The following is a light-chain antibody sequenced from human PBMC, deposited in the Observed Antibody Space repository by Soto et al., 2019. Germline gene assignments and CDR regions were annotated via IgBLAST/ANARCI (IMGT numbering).Light chain of an antibody. CDR3: QQANSFPFT. J-gene: IGKJ3*01. CDR2: AAS. Sequence: DIQMTQSPSSVSASIGDRVTITCRASQIIGSWLAWYQQKPGKAPTLLIYAASSLQSGVPSRFSGSESGTDFTLTITSLQAEDSATYYCQQANSFPFTFGPGTKVHIK. CDR1: QIIGSW. V-gene: IGKV1-12*02.